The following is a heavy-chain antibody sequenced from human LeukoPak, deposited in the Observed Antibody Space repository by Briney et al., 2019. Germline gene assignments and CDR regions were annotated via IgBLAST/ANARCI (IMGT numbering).Heavy chain of an antibody. J-gene: IGHJ4*02. D-gene: IGHD2-8*01. V-gene: IGHV3-66*01. CDR1: GFTVSSNY. CDR3: ARTGKMVSRDY. CDR2: IYSGGST. Sequence: GGSLRLSCAASGFTVSSNYMSWVRQAPGKGLEWVSVIYSGGSTYYADSVKGRFTISRDNSKNTLYLQMNSLRAEDTAVYYCARTGKMVSRDYWGQGTLVTVSS.